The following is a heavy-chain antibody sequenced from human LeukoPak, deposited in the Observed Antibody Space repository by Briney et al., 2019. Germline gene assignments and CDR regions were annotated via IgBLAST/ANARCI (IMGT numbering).Heavy chain of an antibody. Sequence: SQTLSLTCAISGDSVSSNSAAWDWIRQSPSRGLEWLGRTYYRSKWYNDYAVSVKSRITINPDTSKNQFSLQLNSVTPEDTAVYYCAREYYYGSGSYLLFDYWGQGTLVTVSS. D-gene: IGHD3-10*01. V-gene: IGHV6-1*01. CDR1: GDSVSSNSAA. CDR3: AREYYYGSGSYLLFDY. CDR2: TYYRSKWYN. J-gene: IGHJ4*02.